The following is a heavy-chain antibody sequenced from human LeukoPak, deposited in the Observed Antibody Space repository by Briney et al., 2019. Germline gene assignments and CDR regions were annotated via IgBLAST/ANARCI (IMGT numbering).Heavy chain of an antibody. J-gene: IGHJ4*02. CDR2: INHSGST. CDR1: GGSFSGYY. Sequence: SETLSLTCAVYGGSFSGYYWSWIRQPPGKGLEWIGEINHSGSTDYNPSLKSRVTISVDTSKNQFSLKLSSVTAADTAVYYCARGITPRTFDYWGQGTLVTVSS. D-gene: IGHD1-14*01. V-gene: IGHV4-34*01. CDR3: ARGITPRTFDY.